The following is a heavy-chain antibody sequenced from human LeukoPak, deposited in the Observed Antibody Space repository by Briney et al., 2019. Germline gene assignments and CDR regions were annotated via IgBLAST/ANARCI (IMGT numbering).Heavy chain of an antibody. V-gene: IGHV3-23*01. CDR1: GFTFSRYV. Sequence: QPGGSLRLSCAASGFTFSRYVMNWVRQAPGKGLEWVSAISDSGGSIYYADSVKGRVSISRDNSKNTLYLQMNSLRAGDTAVYYCAEGVDFDYWGQGTLVTVYS. J-gene: IGHJ4*02. CDR3: AEGVDFDY. CDR2: ISDSGGSI. D-gene: IGHD2-21*01.